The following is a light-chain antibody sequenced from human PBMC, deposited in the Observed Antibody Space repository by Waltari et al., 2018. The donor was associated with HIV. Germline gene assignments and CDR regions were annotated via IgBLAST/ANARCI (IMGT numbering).Light chain of an antibody. J-gene: IGKJ4*01. CDR3: QHYGSSPLT. CDR2: GAS. V-gene: IGKV3-20*01. Sequence: EIVLTQSPGTLSLSPGERATLPCRASQGVGSNYLAWYQQKPGQAPRLLIYGASSRAPGVPDTFSGSGSGTDFTLTISRLELEDFAVYYCQHYGSSPLTFGGGPRWRSN. CDR1: QGVGSNY.